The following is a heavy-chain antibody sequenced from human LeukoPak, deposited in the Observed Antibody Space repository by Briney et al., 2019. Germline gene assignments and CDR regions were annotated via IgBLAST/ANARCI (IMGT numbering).Heavy chain of an antibody. CDR2: ISSSSSYI. CDR3: ARDHSSSWYEAQSSGFDP. Sequence: GGSLRLSCAASGFTFSSYSMNWVRQAPGKGLEWVSSISSSSSYIYYADSVKGRFTISRDNAKNSLYLQMNSLRAEDTAVYYCARDHSSSWYEAQSSGFDPWGQGTLVTVSS. V-gene: IGHV3-21*01. D-gene: IGHD6-13*01. J-gene: IGHJ5*02. CDR1: GFTFSSYS.